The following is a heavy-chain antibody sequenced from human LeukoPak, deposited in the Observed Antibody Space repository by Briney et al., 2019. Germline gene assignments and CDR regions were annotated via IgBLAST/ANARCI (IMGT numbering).Heavy chain of an antibody. CDR3: AKVGGIAVATYYYMDA. V-gene: IGHV3-30*02. Sequence: PGGSLRISCAASGFTFRSYDMHWVRQAPGTGLECVAFIRFDGSNKYYADSVKGRFTISRDNSKNTLYLQMNSLRAEDTAVYYCAKVGGIAVATYYYMDAWGKGTTVTVSS. D-gene: IGHD6-19*01. J-gene: IGHJ6*03. CDR1: GFTFRSYD. CDR2: IRFDGSNK.